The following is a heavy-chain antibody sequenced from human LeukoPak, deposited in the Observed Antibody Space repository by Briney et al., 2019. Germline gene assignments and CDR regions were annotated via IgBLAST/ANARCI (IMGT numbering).Heavy chain of an antibody. V-gene: IGHV3-11*04. CDR2: ISTSGSTI. CDR1: GFTFSDYY. CDR3: ARDSCSNGVCFDY. Sequence: TGGSLRLSCTASGFTFSDYYMSWIRQAPGKGLEWVSYISTSGSTIYYGDSAKGRFTISRDNAKNSLYLQTNSLRAEDTAVYYCARDSCSNGVCFDYWGQGTLVTVSS. D-gene: IGHD2-8*01. J-gene: IGHJ4*02.